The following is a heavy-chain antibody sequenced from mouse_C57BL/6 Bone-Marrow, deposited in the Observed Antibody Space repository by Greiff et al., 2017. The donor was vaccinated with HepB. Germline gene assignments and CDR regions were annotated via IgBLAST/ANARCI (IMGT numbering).Heavy chain of an antibody. Sequence: QVQLQQSGAELARPGASVKLSCKASGYTFTSYGISWVKQRAGQGLEWIGEIYPRSGNTYYNEKFKGKATLTADKSSSTAYMELRSLTSEDSAVYFCARKEGGLRPWFAYWGQGTLVTVSA. CDR3: ARKEGGLRPWFAY. CDR2: IYPRSGNT. D-gene: IGHD2-2*01. V-gene: IGHV1-81*01. CDR1: GYTFTSYG. J-gene: IGHJ3*01.